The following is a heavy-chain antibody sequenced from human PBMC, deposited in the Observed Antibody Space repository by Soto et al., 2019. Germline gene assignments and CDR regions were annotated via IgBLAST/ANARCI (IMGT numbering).Heavy chain of an antibody. D-gene: IGHD1-26*01. J-gene: IGHJ4*02. CDR2: ISSSSSTI. Sequence: EVQLVESGGGLVQPGGSLRLSCAAAGFTFSSYSMNWVRQAPGKGLEWVSYISSSSSTIYYADSVKGRFTISRDNAKNSLYLQMNSLRDEDTAVYYCASPQSGSYNLCFDYWGQGTLVTVSS. CDR3: ASPQSGSYNLCFDY. CDR1: GFTFSSYS. V-gene: IGHV3-48*02.